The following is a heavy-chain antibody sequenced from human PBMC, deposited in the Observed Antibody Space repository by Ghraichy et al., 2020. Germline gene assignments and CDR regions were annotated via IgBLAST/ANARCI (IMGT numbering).Heavy chain of an antibody. Sequence: GESLNISCAASGFTFSSYAMSWVRQAPGKGLEWVSAISGSGGSTYYADSVKGRFTISRDNSKNTLYLQMNSLRAEDTAVYYCAKANRPLDFWIAEGWDRYYYYGMDVRGQGTTVTGSS. V-gene: IGHV3-23*01. CDR1: GFTFSSYA. D-gene: IGHD3-3*01. CDR3: AKANRPLDFWIAEGWDRYYYYGMDV. CDR2: ISGSGGST. J-gene: IGHJ6*02.